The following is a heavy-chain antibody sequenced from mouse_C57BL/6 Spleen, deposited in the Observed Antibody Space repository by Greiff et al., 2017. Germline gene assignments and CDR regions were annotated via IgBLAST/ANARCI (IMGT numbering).Heavy chain of an antibody. V-gene: IGHV14-1*01. D-gene: IGHD1-1*01. J-gene: IGHJ2*01. Sequence: QLQQSGAELVRPGASVKLSCTASGFNINDYYMHWVKQRPEQGLEWIGRIDPEDGDTEYAPKFQGKATMTADTSSNTAYLQLSSLTSEDTAVYYCTTVTTVVATDYWGQGTTLTVSS. CDR2: IDPEDGDT. CDR3: TTVTTVVATDY. CDR1: GFNINDYY.